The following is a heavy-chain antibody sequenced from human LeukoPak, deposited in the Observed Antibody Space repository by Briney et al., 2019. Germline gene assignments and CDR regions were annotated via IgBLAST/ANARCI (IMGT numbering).Heavy chain of an antibody. Sequence: PGGSLRLSCAASGFTFSSYGMHWVRQAPGKGLEWVAVISYDGSNKYYADSVKGRFTISRDNSKNTLYLQMNSLRAEDTAVYYCAKRGRGGGYYYYYYMDVWGKGTTVTVSS. CDR2: ISYDGSNK. D-gene: IGHD3-16*01. J-gene: IGHJ6*03. CDR3: AKRGRGGGYYYYYYMDV. V-gene: IGHV3-30*18. CDR1: GFTFSSYG.